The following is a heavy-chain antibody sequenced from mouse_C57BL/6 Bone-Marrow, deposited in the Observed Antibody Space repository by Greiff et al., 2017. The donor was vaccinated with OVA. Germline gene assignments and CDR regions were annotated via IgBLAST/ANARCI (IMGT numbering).Heavy chain of an antibody. CDR3: ARNGFITTVVAHWYFDV. J-gene: IGHJ1*03. D-gene: IGHD1-1*01. V-gene: IGHV1-9*01. CDR1: GYTFTGYW. Sequence: VKLQESGAELMKPGASVKLSCKATGYTFTGYWIEWVKQRPGHGLAWIGEIFPGSGSTNYNEKFKGKATFTADTSSNTAYMQLSSLTTEDSAIYYCARNGFITTVVAHWYFDVWGTGTTVTVAS. CDR2: IFPGSGST.